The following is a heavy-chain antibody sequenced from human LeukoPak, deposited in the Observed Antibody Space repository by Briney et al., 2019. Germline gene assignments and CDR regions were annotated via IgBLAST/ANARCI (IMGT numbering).Heavy chain of an antibody. CDR3: AKGLHSSSWNDAFDI. J-gene: IGHJ3*02. Sequence: GGSLRLSCEASGFTFKYYGMHWVRQAPGKGLEWVAFIRFDSTNYYYADSVKGRFTISRDNSQNTLYLQMNSLRVEDTAMYYCAKGLHSSSWNDAFDIWGQGTVVTVSS. V-gene: IGHV3-30*02. CDR2: IRFDSTNY. D-gene: IGHD6-13*01. CDR1: GFTFKYYG.